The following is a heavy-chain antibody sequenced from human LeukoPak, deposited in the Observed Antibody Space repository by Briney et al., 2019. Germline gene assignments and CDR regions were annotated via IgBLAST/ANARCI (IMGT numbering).Heavy chain of an antibody. CDR3: ATGGSICSGGSCYSNAFDI. V-gene: IGHV1-24*01. J-gene: IGHJ3*02. CDR2: FDPEDGET. CDR1: GYTLTELS. Sequence: ASVKVSCKVSGYTLTELSMHWVRQAPGKGLEWMGGFDPEDGETIYAQKFQGRVTMTEDTSTDTAYMELSSLRSEDTAVYYCATGGSICSGGSCYSNAFDIWGQGTMVTVSS. D-gene: IGHD2-15*01.